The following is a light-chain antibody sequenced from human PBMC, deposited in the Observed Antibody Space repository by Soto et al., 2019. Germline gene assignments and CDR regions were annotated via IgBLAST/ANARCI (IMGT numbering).Light chain of an antibody. J-gene: IGKJ2*01. CDR3: QQYNKWPRT. V-gene: IGKV3-15*01. CDR2: GAS. Sequence: EIVMTQSPATLSVSPGERATLSCRASQSISSDVAWYQQKPGQAPRLLIYGASTTATGIPARFSGSGSGTKFTLTISSLQSEDFAVYNCQQYNKWPRTFGQGTKVDIK. CDR1: QSISSD.